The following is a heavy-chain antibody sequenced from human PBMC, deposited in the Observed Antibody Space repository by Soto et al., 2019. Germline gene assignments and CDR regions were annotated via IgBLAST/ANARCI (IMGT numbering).Heavy chain of an antibody. Sequence: ASVKVSCKASGYTFTDYYMHWVRQAPGQGLEWMGWINPNSGGTNYAQKFQGWVTVTRDTSISTAYMELSRLRSDDTAVYYCARQDGYSYGYYFVYWGQGTLVTVSS. D-gene: IGHD5-18*01. J-gene: IGHJ4*02. CDR2: INPNSGGT. CDR3: ARQDGYSYGYYFVY. CDR1: GYTFTDYY. V-gene: IGHV1-2*04.